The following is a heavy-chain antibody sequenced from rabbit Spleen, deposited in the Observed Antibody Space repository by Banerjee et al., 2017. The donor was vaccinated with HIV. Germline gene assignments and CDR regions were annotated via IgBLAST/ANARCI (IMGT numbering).Heavy chain of an antibody. D-gene: IGHD5-1*01. CDR1: GVSFRDKDV. CDR3: ARDLVTVIGWNFNL. Sequence: EQLEESGGGLVKPEGSLTLTGKASGVSFRDKDVMCWCRQAPGKGLEWIACIKIVTGKDVYATWAKGRFIMYRTSSPPVTLQMTSLTAADTAPYICARDLVTVIGWNFNLWGPGTLVTVS. CDR2: IKIVTGKD. J-gene: IGHJ4*01. V-gene: IGHV1S45*01.